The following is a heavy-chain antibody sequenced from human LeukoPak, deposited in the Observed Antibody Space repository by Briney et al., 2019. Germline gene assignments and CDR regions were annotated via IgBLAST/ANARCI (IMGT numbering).Heavy chain of an antibody. CDR3: ARVFGDTLGWDYMDV. CDR2: TRNKANSYTT. J-gene: IGHJ6*03. Sequence: GGSLRLSCTASGFTYTIYWMSWVRQAPGKGLEWVGRTRNKANSYTTEYAASVKGRFTISRDDSQNSLYLQMDSLKTEDTAVYYCARVFGDTLGWDYMDVWGKGTTVTVSS. CDR1: GFTYTIYW. V-gene: IGHV3-72*01. D-gene: IGHD2-21*02.